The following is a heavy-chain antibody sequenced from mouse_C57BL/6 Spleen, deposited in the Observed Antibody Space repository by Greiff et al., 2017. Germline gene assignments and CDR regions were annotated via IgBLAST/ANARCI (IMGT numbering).Heavy chain of an antibody. Sequence: QVQLQQPGAELVMPGASVKLSCKASSYTFTSYWMHWVKQRPGQGLEWIGEIDPSDSYTNYNQKFKGKSTLTVDKSSSTAYMQLSSLTSEDSAVYYCARGSSFYYFDYWGQGTTLTVSS. CDR1: SYTFTSYW. J-gene: IGHJ2*01. D-gene: IGHD1-1*01. CDR2: IDPSDSYT. V-gene: IGHV1-69*01. CDR3: ARGSSFYYFDY.